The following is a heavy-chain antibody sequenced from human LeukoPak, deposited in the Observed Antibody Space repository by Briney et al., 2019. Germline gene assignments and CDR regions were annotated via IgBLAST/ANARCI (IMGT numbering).Heavy chain of an antibody. CDR2: IIPILGIA. J-gene: IGHJ4*02. D-gene: IGHD6-6*01. V-gene: IGHV1-69*04. Sequence: SVKVSCKASGGTFSSYAISWVRQAPGQGLEWMGRIIPILGIANYAQKFQGRVTMTEDTSTDTAYMELSSLRSEDTAVYYCATKAARGDYWGQGTLVTVSS. CDR3: ATKAARGDY. CDR1: GGTFSSYA.